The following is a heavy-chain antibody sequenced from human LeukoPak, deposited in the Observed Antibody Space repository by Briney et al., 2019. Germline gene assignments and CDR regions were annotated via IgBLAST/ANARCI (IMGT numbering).Heavy chain of an antibody. J-gene: IGHJ4*02. Sequence: GASVKVSCKASGGTFKNYAISWVRQAPGQELEWMGGILPIFGTTNYAQKFQARVTITADESTSTVYMELSSLRSEDTAVYYCARDADSGSYDKDDDYWGQGTLVTVSS. CDR1: GGTFKNYA. V-gene: IGHV1-69*13. CDR3: ARDADSGSYDKDDDY. D-gene: IGHD1-26*01. CDR2: ILPIFGTT.